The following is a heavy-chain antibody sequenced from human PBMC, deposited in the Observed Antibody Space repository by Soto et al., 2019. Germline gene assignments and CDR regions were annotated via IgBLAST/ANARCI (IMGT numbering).Heavy chain of an antibody. Sequence: PGGSLRLSCVASGLSFSPYDMNWVRQAPGKGLEWVAGLTGSGDDTYYADSVKGRCTISRVNSKNILYLQMNNLRVDDTALYYCVRERKGYFYPWGQGSLFTVSS. CDR1: GLSFSPYD. J-gene: IGHJ5*02. V-gene: IGHV3-23*01. CDR3: VRERKGYFYP. CDR2: LTGSGDDT. D-gene: IGHD2-2*01.